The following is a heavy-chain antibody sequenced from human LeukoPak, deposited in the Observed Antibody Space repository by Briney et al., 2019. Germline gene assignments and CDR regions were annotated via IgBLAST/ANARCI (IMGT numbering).Heavy chain of an antibody. D-gene: IGHD6-19*01. V-gene: IGHV3-30*18. J-gene: IGHJ6*02. Sequence: PGRSLRLSCAASGFTFSTFGMHWVRQAPGKGLDWVALISYDGSIKYYADSVKGRFTISRDNSKNTLYLQMNSLRDEDTAVYYCAKVSAVGGSYYYGMDVWGQGTTVTVSS. CDR3: AKVSAVGGSYYYGMDV. CDR2: ISYDGSIK. CDR1: GFTFSTFG.